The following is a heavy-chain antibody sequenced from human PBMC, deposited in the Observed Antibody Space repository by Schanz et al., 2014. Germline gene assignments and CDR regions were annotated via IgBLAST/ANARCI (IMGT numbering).Heavy chain of an antibody. D-gene: IGHD6-6*01. J-gene: IGHJ4*02. CDR3: AREYSSSSGRCFDC. CDR2: MYINSGST. CDR1: GFTVNTNY. Sequence: EVQLVESGGGLIQPGGSLRLSCAVSGFTVNTNYMSWVRQAPGKGLEWISSMYINSGSTQYADSVKGRFTISRDNSKNSLYLQMNSLRDEDTAVYYCAREYSSSSGRCFDCWGQGTLVTVSS. V-gene: IGHV3-53*01.